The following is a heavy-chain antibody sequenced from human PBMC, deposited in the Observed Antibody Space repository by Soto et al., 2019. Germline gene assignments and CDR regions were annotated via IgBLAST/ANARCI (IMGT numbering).Heavy chain of an antibody. V-gene: IGHV4-31*02. CDR2: IYYSANT. CDR3: ARSGGNSYYYGMDV. D-gene: IGHD3-10*01. J-gene: IGHJ6*02. CDR1: GGSISSGGYY. Sequence: QVQLQESGPGLVKPSQTLSLTCSVSGGSISSGGYYWSWIRQPPGKGLEWIGYIYYSANTHHNQSLKGRVSISAATSKNQFSLNLSSVTAADTAVYYCARSGGNSYYYGMDVWGQGTTVTVSS.